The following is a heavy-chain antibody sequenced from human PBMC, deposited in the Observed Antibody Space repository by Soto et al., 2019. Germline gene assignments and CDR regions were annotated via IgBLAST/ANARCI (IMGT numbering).Heavy chain of an antibody. Sequence: GGSLRLSCTASGFTFSSYAMSWVRQAPGEGLEWVSAVSVSGGTTNYADSVKGRFTISRDNSKNTLYLQMNSLRAADTAVYHCAKGGQRLVYGSGNWFDPWGQGTLVTVSS. D-gene: IGHD6-19*01. CDR3: AKGGQRLVYGSGNWFDP. V-gene: IGHV3-23*01. CDR2: VSVSGGTT. CDR1: GFTFSSYA. J-gene: IGHJ5*02.